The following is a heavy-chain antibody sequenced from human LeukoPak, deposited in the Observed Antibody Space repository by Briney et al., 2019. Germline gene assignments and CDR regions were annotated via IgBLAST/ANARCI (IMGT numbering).Heavy chain of an antibody. CDR2: INHSGST. CDR1: GGSFSGYY. CDR3: ARGGYYDFWSGSQTFDY. D-gene: IGHD3-3*01. V-gene: IGHV4-34*01. Sequence: SETLSLTCAVYGGSFSGYYWSWIRQPPGKGLEWIGEINHSGSTNYNPSLKSRVTISVDTSKNQFSLKLSSVTAADTAVYYCARGGYYDFWSGSQTFDYWGQGTLVTVSS. J-gene: IGHJ4*02.